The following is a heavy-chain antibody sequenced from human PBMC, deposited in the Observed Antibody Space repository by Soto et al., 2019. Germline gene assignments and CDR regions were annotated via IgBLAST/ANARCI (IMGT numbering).Heavy chain of an antibody. CDR3: AKGDNLGPKTGYAFDP. CDR1: GDSVSSNSAA. V-gene: IGHV6-1*01. J-gene: IGHJ5*02. D-gene: IGHD5-12*01. CDR2: TYFRSKWYN. Sequence: SQTLSLTCAISGDSVSSNSAAWNLIRQSPSGGLEWLGRTYFRSKWYNDYAVSVKSRIIINPDTSNNQFSLQLNSVTPEDTAVYFCAKGDNLGPKTGYAFDPWGQGIMVTVSS.